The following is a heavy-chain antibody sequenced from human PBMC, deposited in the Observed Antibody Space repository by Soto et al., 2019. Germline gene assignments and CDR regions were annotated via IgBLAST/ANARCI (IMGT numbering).Heavy chain of an antibody. V-gene: IGHV3-23*01. Sequence: GGSLRLSCAASGFTFRSFALSWVRQAPGKGLEWVSSISGSGGSTYYADSVKGRFTISRDNFKNTLDLQMHNLRVEDTAVYYCVREGYHDFTSGYYGSGPFGPWGQGTLVTVSS. CDR1: GFTFRSFA. D-gene: IGHD3-3*01. CDR2: ISGSGGST. CDR3: VREGYHDFTSGYYGSGPFGP. J-gene: IGHJ5*02.